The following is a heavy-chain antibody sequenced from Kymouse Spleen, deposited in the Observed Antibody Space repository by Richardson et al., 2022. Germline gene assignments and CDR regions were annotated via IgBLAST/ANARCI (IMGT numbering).Heavy chain of an antibody. D-gene: IGHD6-13*01. CDR1: GFTFSSYG. V-gene: IGHV3-30*18. CDR2: ISYDGSNK. J-gene: IGHJ4*02. CDR3: AKGYSSSWSFDY. Sequence: QVQLVESGGGVVQPGRSLRLSCAASGFTFSSYGMHWVRQAPGKGLEWVAVISYDGSNKYYADSVKGRFTISRDNSKNTLYLQMNSLRAEDTAVYYCAKGYSSSWSFDYWGQGTLVTVSS.